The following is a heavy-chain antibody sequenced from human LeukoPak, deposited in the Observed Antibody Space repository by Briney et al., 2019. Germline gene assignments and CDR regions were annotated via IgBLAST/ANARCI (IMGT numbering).Heavy chain of an antibody. CDR2: INPSGGST. Sequence: GASVKVSCKASGYTFTSYGISWVRQAPGQGLEWMGIINPSGGSTSYAQKFQGRVTMTRDMSTSTVYMELSSLRSEDTAVYYCARDTTGTTPGVYYYYYYMDVWGKGTTVTVSS. J-gene: IGHJ6*03. CDR3: ARDTTGTTPGVYYYYYYMDV. CDR1: GYTFTSYG. V-gene: IGHV1-46*01. D-gene: IGHD1-7*01.